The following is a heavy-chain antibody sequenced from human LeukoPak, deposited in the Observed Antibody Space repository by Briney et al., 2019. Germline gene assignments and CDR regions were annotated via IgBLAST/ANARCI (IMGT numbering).Heavy chain of an antibody. CDR3: ATSGTWYKQYYFDY. J-gene: IGHJ4*02. CDR1: GFTFSSYW. CDR2: IKQDGSEK. Sequence: PGGSLRLSCAASGFTFSSYWMSWVRQAPGKGLEWVANIKQDGSEKYYVDSVKGRFTISRDNAKNSLYLQMNSLRAEDTAVYYCATSGTWYKQYYFDYWGQGSPVTASS. D-gene: IGHD6-13*01. V-gene: IGHV3-7*03.